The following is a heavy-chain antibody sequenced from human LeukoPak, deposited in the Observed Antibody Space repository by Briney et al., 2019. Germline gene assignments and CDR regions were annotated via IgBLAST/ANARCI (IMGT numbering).Heavy chain of an antibody. CDR3: ARHVRDYGGNSGTYYYYYYMDV. CDR2: IYPGESDT. CDR1: GYSFTSYW. J-gene: IGHJ6*03. D-gene: IGHD4-23*01. Sequence: GESLKISCKGSGYSFTSYWIGWVRQLPGKGLEWMGIIYPGESDTRYSPSFQGQVTISADKSISTAYLRWSSLKASDTAMYYCARHVRDYGGNSGTYYYYYYMDVWVKGTTVTVSS. V-gene: IGHV5-51*01.